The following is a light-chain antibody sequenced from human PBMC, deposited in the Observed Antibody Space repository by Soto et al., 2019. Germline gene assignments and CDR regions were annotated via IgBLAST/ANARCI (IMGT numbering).Light chain of an antibody. V-gene: IGLV1-44*01. Sequence: QSVLTQPPSASGTPGQRVTISCSGSSSNIETNTVNWYKQLPGMSPKLLIHSDNQRPSGVPDRFSGSKSGTSASLAISGLQPEDEADYYCAAWDDSLNGCTWVFGGGTKLTVL. CDR1: SSNIETNT. J-gene: IGLJ3*02. CDR2: SDN. CDR3: AAWDDSLNGCTWV.